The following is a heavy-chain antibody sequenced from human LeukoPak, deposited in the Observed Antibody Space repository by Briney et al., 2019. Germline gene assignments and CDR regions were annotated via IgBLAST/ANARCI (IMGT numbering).Heavy chain of an antibody. D-gene: IGHD1-26*01. V-gene: IGHV3-30*03. Sequence: GRSLRLSCAASGFNFSSYGMHWVRQAPGKGLEWVTVISYDGSSKYYADSVKGRFTISRDNSKNTLYLQMNVLRVEDTAVYYCARDIPRGSTHLDYWGQGTLVTVSA. CDR3: ARDIPRGSTHLDY. J-gene: IGHJ4*02. CDR1: GFNFSSYG. CDR2: ISYDGSSK.